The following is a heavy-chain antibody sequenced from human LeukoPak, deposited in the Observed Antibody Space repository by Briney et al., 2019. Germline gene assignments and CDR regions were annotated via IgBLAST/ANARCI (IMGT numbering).Heavy chain of an antibody. J-gene: IGHJ5*02. D-gene: IGHD6-6*01. Sequence: ASVKVSCKASGYTFTGYYMHWVRQAPGQGLEWMGWINPNSGGTNYAQKFQGRVTMTRDTSISTAYMELSRLRSDDTAVYYCARAGIAARRSRGSSRWFDPWGQGTLVTVSS. CDR3: ARAGIAARRSRGSSRWFDP. V-gene: IGHV1-2*02. CDR1: GYTFTGYY. CDR2: INPNSGGT.